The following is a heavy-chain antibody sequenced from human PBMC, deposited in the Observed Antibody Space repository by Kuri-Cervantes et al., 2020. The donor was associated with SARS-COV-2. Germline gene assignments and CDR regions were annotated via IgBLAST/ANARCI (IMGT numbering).Heavy chain of an antibody. D-gene: IGHD6-19*01. CDR2: ISRTSKYI. Sequence: GGSLRLSCEASGFSIFSYSMNWVRQSPGKGLEWVASISRTSKYINYAESVKGRFTISRDNARDSLFLQMNSLSGEDTAVYYCAKDHGSGWLGDNNWFDPWGQGTLVTVSS. J-gene: IGHJ5*02. CDR3: AKDHGSGWLGDNNWFDP. CDR1: GFSIFSYS. V-gene: IGHV3-21*04.